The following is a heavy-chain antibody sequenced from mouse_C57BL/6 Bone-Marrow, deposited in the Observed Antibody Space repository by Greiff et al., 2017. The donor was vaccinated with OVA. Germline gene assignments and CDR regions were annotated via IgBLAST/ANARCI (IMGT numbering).Heavy chain of an antibody. V-gene: IGHV1-50*01. J-gene: IGHJ3*01. CDR2: IDPSDSYT. CDR1: GYTFTSYL. Sequence: VQLQQPGAELVKPGASVKLSCKASGYTFTSYLMQWVKQRPGQGLEWIGEIDPSDSYTNYNQKFKGKATLTVDTSSSTAYMQLNSLTSEDSAVYYCASAVFAYWGQGTLVTVSA. CDR3: ASAVFAY.